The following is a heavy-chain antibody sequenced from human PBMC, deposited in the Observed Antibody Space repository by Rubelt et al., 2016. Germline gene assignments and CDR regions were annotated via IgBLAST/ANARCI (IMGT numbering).Heavy chain of an antibody. J-gene: IGHJ4*02. D-gene: IGHD1-20*01. Sequence: EVQLVESGGGLVQPGGSLRLSCAASGFTFSRYWMHWVRQAPGKGLEWVANIKQDGTAKYYVDSVKGRFTISRDNAKNSLYLQRNSLRAEDTAVYYCARDNNWRIDYWGQGTLVTVSS. CDR1: GFTFSRYW. CDR2: IKQDGTAK. V-gene: IGHV3-7*03. CDR3: ARDNNWRIDY.